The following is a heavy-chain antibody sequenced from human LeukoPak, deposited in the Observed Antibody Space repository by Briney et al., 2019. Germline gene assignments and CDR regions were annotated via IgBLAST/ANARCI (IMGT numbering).Heavy chain of an antibody. CDR1: GGSISSYY. D-gene: IGHD6-13*01. J-gene: IGHJ4*02. V-gene: IGHV4-4*07. CDR3: ARDRGFMSSSSWVFDY. CDR2: IYTSGST. Sequence: PSETLSLTCTVSGGSISSYYWSWLRQPAGKGLEWIGRIYTSGSTNYNPSLKSRVTMSVDTSKNQFSLKLSSVTAGDTAVYYCARDRGFMSSSSWVFDYWGQGNLVTVSS.